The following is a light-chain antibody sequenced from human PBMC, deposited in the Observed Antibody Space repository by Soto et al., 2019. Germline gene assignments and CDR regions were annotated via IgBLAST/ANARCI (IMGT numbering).Light chain of an antibody. CDR2: GGS. CDR1: QSVTSNY. J-gene: IGKJ2*01. CDR3: QQYGRSPLMHT. V-gene: IGKV3-20*01. Sequence: EIVLTQSPGTLSLSQGERATLSCRASQSVTSNYLAWYQQKPGQAPRLLIYGGSTRAAGVPDRFSGSGSGTDFTLTITRVEPEDFAVYYCQQYGRSPLMHTFGQGTKLGVK.